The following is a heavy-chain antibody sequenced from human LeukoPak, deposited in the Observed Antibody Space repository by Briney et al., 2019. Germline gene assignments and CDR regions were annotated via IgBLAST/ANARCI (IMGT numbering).Heavy chain of an antibody. CDR2: INHSGST. V-gene: IGHV4-34*01. D-gene: IGHD3-10*01. CDR3: ASAGVRGVIWYFDL. J-gene: IGHJ2*01. CDR1: GGSFSGYY. Sequence: SETLSLTCAVYGGSFSGYYWSWIRQPPGKGLEWIGEINHSGSTNYNPSLKSRVTISVDTSKNQFSLKLSSVTAADTAVYYCASAGVRGVIWYFDLWGRGTLVTVSS.